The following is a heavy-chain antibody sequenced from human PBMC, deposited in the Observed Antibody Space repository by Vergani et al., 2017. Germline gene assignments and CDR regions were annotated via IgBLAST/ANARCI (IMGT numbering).Heavy chain of an antibody. Sequence: QLQLQESGPGLVKPSETLSLTCTVSGGSISSYYWSWIRQPPGKGLEWLGYIYYSGSTNYNPSLKSRVTISVDTSKNQFSLKLSSVTSADTAVYYCARGGEVAARPEYWGQGTLVTVSS. V-gene: IGHV4-59*01. CDR1: GGSISSYY. D-gene: IGHD6-6*01. J-gene: IGHJ4*02. CDR3: ARGGEVAARPEY. CDR2: IYYSGST.